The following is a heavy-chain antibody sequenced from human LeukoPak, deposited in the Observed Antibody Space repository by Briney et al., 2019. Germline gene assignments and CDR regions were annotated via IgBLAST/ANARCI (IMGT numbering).Heavy chain of an antibody. J-gene: IGHJ6*03. CDR2: ISGSGGST. D-gene: IGHD4-17*01. Sequence: ETGGSLRLSCAASGFTFSSYAMSWVRQAPGKGLEWVSAISGSGGSTYYADSVKGRFTISRDNSKNTLYLQMNSLRAEDTAVYYCAKGGGYGDYYYYYYYMDVWGKGTTVTVSS. CDR1: GFTFSSYA. V-gene: IGHV3-23*01. CDR3: AKGGGYGDYYYYYYYMDV.